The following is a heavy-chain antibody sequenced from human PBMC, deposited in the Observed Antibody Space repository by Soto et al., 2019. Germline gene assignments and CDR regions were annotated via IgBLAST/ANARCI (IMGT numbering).Heavy chain of an antibody. D-gene: IGHD3-9*01. J-gene: IGHJ6*02. CDR2: IYPGDSDT. CDR3: ARQRGYFDWPYYYYYGMDV. Sequence: GESLKISCKGSGYSFTSYWFGWVRQMHGKGLEWMGIIYPGDSDTRYSPSFQGQVTISADKSISTAYLQRSSLKASDTAMYYCARQRGYFDWPYYYYYGMDVWGQGTTVTVS. V-gene: IGHV5-51*01. CDR1: GYSFTSYW.